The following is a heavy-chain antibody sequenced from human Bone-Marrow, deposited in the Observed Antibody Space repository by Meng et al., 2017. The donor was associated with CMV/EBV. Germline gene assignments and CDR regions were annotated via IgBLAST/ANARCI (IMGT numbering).Heavy chain of an antibody. J-gene: IGHJ6*02. V-gene: IGHV3-15*01. D-gene: IGHD2-2*01. CDR1: GFTFSNAW. CDR3: TTDPYCSTTFCFGPHYYYGLDV. Sequence: GVSLKISCAASGFTFSNAWMTWVRQAPGKGLEWVGRVKSKKDGETTDYAAPVKGRFTISRDDSKNALYLQMNSLNTEDTAVYYCTTDPYCSTTFCFGPHYYYGLDVWGHGTTVTVSS. CDR2: VKSKKDGETT.